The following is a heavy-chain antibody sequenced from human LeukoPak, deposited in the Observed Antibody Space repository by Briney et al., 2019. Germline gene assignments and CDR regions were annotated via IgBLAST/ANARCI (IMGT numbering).Heavy chain of an antibody. CDR2: TNSGGTTT. V-gene: IGHV3-23*01. J-gene: IGHJ4*02. CDR3: AKQAYARSLGE. CDR1: GFPFSDFS. D-gene: IGHD3-10*02. Sequence: GGSLRLSCATSGFPFSDFSMTWVRQAPGKGLEWISTTNSGGTTTYYAESVKGRFTISRDNFKNALYLQMSSLRVEDTAIYYCAKQAYARSLGEGGPGTLVTVAS.